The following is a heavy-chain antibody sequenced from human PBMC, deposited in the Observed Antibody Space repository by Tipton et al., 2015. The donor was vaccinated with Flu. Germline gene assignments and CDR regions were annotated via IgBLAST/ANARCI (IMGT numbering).Heavy chain of an antibody. CDR3: ASSYYGGNFFLDY. D-gene: IGHD4-23*01. CDR2: IYHSGST. Sequence: TLSLTCTVSGYSISSGYYWGWIRQPPGKGLEWIGGIYHSGSTYYNPSLKSRVTISVDTSKNQFSLKLSSVTAADTAAYYCASSYYGGNFFLDYWGQGTLVTVSS. V-gene: IGHV4-38-2*02. CDR1: GYSISSGYY. J-gene: IGHJ4*02.